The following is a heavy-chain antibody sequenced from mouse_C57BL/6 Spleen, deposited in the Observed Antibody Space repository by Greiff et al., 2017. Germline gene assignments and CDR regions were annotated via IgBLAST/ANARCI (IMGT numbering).Heavy chain of an antibody. D-gene: IGHD4-1*01. CDR2: IDPSDSYT. V-gene: IGHV1-69*01. Sequence: QVQLQQPGAELVMPGASVKLSCKASGYTFTSYWMHWVKQRPGQGLEWIGEIDPSDSYTNYNQKFKGKSTLTVDKSSSTAYMQLSSLTSEDSAVYYCALTGTVDYFDYWGQGTTLTVSS. CDR3: ALTGTVDYFDY. CDR1: GYTFTSYW. J-gene: IGHJ2*01.